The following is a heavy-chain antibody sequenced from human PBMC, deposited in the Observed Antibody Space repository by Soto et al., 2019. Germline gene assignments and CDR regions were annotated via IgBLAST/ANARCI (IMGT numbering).Heavy chain of an antibody. CDR3: ARDAYCGGDCYTSDSGYFQH. Sequence: QVQLQESGPGLVKPSQILSVTCTVSGGSISSGGYYWSWIRLHPGKGLEWIGYIYYSEITYYNPSLKSRVTISVDTCKNQFSLKLSSVTAADTAVYYCARDAYCGGDCYTSDSGYFQHWGQGTLVTVSS. D-gene: IGHD2-21*02. J-gene: IGHJ1*01. CDR2: IYYSEIT. CDR1: GGSISSGGYY. V-gene: IGHV4-31*03.